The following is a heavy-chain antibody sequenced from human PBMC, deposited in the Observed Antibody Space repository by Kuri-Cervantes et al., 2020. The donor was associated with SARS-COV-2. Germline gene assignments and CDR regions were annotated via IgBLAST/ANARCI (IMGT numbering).Heavy chain of an antibody. CDR2: INHSGST. D-gene: IGHD3-9*01. V-gene: IGHV4-34*01. CDR1: GGSFSGYY. Sequence: SETLSLTCAVYGGSFSGYYWSWIRQPPGKGLEWIGEINHSGSTNYNPSLKSRVTISVDTSKNQFSLKLSSVTAADTAVYYCARGRLYYDILTGYYTASWFDPWGQGTLVTVSS. CDR3: ARGRLYYDILTGYYTASWFDP. J-gene: IGHJ5*02.